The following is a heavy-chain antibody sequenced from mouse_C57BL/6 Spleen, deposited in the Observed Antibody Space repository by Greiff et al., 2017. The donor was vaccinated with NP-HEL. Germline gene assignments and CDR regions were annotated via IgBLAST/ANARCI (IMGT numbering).Heavy chain of an antibody. Sequence: QVQLQQPGAELVTPGASVKLSCKASGYTFTSYWMHWVKQRPGQGLEWIGEIDPSDSYTNYNQKFKGKSTLTVDKSSSTAYMQLSSLTSEDSAVYYCARTTVGGRYYAMDYWGQGTSVTVSS. CDR1: GYTFTSYW. CDR2: IDPSDSYT. V-gene: IGHV1-69*01. D-gene: IGHD1-1*01. J-gene: IGHJ4*01. CDR3: ARTTVGGRYYAMDY.